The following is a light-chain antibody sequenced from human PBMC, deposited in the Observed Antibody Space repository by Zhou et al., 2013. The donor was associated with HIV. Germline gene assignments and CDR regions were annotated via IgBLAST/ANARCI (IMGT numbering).Light chain of an antibody. Sequence: EIVLTQSPATLSLSPGERATLSCRASQSVSSSYLAWYQQKPGQAPRLLIYGASSRATGIPDRFSGSGSGTDFTLTISSLEPEDFAVYYCQHRNDWPPTFGQGTKVEIK. CDR3: QHRNDWPPT. V-gene: IGKV3D-20*02. J-gene: IGKJ1*01. CDR1: QSVSSSY. CDR2: GAS.